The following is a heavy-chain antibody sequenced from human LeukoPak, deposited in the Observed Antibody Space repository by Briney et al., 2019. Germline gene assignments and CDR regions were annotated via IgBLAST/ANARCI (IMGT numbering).Heavy chain of an antibody. D-gene: IGHD2-2*02. J-gene: IGHJ5*02. CDR2: IYTSGST. CDR1: GGSISSYY. Sequence: SETLSLTCTVSGGSISSYYWSWIRQPPGKGLEWIGYIYTSGSTNYNPSLKSRVTMSADTSKNQFSLELISVTAADTAMYYCARVNDCSSSSCFTSWFDPWGQGTLVTVSS. V-gene: IGHV4-4*09. CDR3: ARVNDCSSSSCFTSWFDP.